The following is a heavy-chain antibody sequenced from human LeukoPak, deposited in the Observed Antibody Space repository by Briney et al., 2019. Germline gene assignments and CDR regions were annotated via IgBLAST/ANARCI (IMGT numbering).Heavy chain of an antibody. Sequence: ASVKVSCKAPGYTFTSYDINWVRQATGQGLEWMGWMNPNSGNTGYAQKFQGRVTITRNTSISTAYMELSSLRSEDTAVYYCARFLGSGSHNYYYYYYMDVWGKGTTVTVSS. J-gene: IGHJ6*03. D-gene: IGHD3-10*01. CDR2: MNPNSGNT. V-gene: IGHV1-8*03. CDR3: ARFLGSGSHNYYYYYYMDV. CDR1: GYTFTSYD.